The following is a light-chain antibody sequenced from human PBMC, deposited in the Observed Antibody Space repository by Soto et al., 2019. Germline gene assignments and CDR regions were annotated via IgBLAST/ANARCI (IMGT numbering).Light chain of an antibody. CDR3: CSFTISSPPGHV. CDR2: DVS. V-gene: IGLV2-14*03. Sequence: QSALAQPASVSGSPGQSIAISCAGTISDVGGYNSVSWYQQHPGKAPKLMIYDVSNRPSGVSNRFSGSKSVNTASLTISGLQAEDEADYYYCSFTISSPPGHVFRTGTKVTDL. CDR1: ISDVGGYNS. J-gene: IGLJ1*01.